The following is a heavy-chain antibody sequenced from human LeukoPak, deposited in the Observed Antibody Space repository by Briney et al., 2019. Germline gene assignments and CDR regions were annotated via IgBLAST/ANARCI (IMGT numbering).Heavy chain of an antibody. CDR3: ARASQYYYDSSGYPLFDY. CDR1: GGSFSGYY. CDR2: INHSGST. J-gene: IGHJ4*02. D-gene: IGHD3-22*01. V-gene: IGHV4-34*01. Sequence: SETPSLTCAVYGGSFSGYYWSWIRQPPGKGLEWIGEINHSGSTNYNPSLESRVTISVDTSKNQFSLNLSSVTAADTAVYYCARASQYYYDSSGYPLFDYWGQGTLVTVSS.